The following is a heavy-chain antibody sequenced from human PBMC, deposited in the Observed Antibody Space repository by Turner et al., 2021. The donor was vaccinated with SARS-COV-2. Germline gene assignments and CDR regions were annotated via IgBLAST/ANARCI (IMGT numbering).Heavy chain of an antibody. CDR2: INHSGST. CDR3: ARGGGYSYGAIDY. V-gene: IGHV4-34*01. CDR1: GGSFSGYY. D-gene: IGHD5-18*01. J-gene: IGHJ4*02. Sequence: QLQLQQWGAGLLKPSETLSLTCAVYGGSFSGYYWSWIRQPPGKGLEWIGEINHSGSTSYNPSLKSRVTISVDTSKSQFSLKLSSVTAADTAVYYCARGGGYSYGAIDYWGQGTLVTVSS.